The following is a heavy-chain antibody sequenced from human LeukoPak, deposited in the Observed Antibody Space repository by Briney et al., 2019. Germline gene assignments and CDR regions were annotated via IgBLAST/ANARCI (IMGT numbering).Heavy chain of an antibody. CDR2: IYYSGST. D-gene: IGHD3-22*01. CDR1: SGSISSYY. V-gene: IGHV4-59*01. CDR3: ATFRPYDSSGPTPFDI. J-gene: IGHJ3*02. Sequence: PSETLSLNCSVSSGSISSYYWSWIRQPPGKGLEWIGYIYYSGSTNYNPSLKSRVTISLDTSKNQFSLKLTSVTAADTAVYYCATFRPYDSSGPTPFDIWGQGTMVTVSS.